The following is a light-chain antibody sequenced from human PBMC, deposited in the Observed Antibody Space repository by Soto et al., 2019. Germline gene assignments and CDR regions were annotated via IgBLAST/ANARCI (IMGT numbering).Light chain of an antibody. J-gene: IGKJ1*01. CDR2: GAS. CDR1: QSVSSNH. V-gene: IGKV3-20*01. CDR3: QQYGSSPQT. Sequence: ESVLTQSPGTLSLSPGERATLSCRASQSVSSNHLAWYQQKRGQPPRLLIYGASSRDTGTPGRFSGSGSGTDFTLTITRLEPEDFAVYYCQQYGSSPQTFGQGTKVEIK.